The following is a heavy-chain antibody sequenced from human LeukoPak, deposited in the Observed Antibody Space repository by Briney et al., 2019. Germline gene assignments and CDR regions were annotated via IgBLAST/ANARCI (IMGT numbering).Heavy chain of an antibody. J-gene: IGHJ5*02. D-gene: IGHD3-9*01. CDR1: GVSFSGYY. Sequence: SETLSLTCAVYGVSFSGYYWSWIRQPPGKGLEWIGYIYYSGSTYYNPSLKSRVTISVDTSKNQFSLKLSSVTAADTAVYYCARDNYDIEDGNWFDPWGQGTLVTVSS. CDR3: ARDNYDIEDGNWFDP. CDR2: IYYSGST. V-gene: IGHV4-30-4*08.